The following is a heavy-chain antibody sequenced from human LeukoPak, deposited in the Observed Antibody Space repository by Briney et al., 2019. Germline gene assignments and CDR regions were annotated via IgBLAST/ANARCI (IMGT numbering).Heavy chain of an antibody. Sequence: GGSLRLSCAASGFSFSTYWMSWVRQAPGKGLEWVSTIGGSDGSTYYADSVKGRFTISRDNSKNTLYLQMNSLRVEDTAIYYCAKGRGYCTGGSCYSHYWGQGTLVTVSS. D-gene: IGHD2-15*01. CDR1: GFSFSTYW. V-gene: IGHV3-23*01. J-gene: IGHJ4*02. CDR3: AKGRGYCTGGSCYSHY. CDR2: IGGSDGST.